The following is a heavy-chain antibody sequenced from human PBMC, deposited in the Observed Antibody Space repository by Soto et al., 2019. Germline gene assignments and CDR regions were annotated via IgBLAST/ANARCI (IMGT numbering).Heavy chain of an antibody. V-gene: IGHV3-21*01. CDR1: GFTFSSYN. CDR3: ARVHYYDSSAYYL. D-gene: IGHD3-22*01. J-gene: IGHJ4*02. Sequence: GGSLRLSCAASGFTFSSYNMNWVRQAPGKGLEWVSSISSSSSYIYYADSVKGRFTISRDNAKNSLYLQMSSLRAEDTAVYYCARVHYYDSSAYYLWGQRTLVTVSS. CDR2: ISSSSSYI.